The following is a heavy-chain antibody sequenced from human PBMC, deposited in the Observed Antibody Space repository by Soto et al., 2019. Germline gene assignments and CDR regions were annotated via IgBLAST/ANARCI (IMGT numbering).Heavy chain of an antibody. J-gene: IGHJ5*02. CDR2: ISAYNGNT. D-gene: IGHD2-2*01. CDR1: GYTFTSYG. V-gene: IGHV1-18*01. Sequence: ASVKVSCKASGYTFTSYGISWVRQAPGQGLEWMGWISAYNGNTNYAQKLQGRVTMTTDTSTSTAYMELRSLRSDDTAVYYCARVLFGDCSSTSCYREDNWFDPWGQGTLVTVSS. CDR3: ARVLFGDCSSTSCYREDNWFDP.